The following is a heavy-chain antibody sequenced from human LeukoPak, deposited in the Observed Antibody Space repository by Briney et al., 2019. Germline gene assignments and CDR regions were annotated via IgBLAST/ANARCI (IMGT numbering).Heavy chain of an antibody. Sequence: GGSLRLSCAASGFTSSSYAMHWVRQAPGKGLEWVAVISYDGSNKYYADSVKGRFTISRDNSKNTLYLQMNSLRAEDTAVYYCARSGYYDYVWGSYRYPFDYWGQGTLVTVSS. CDR3: ARSGYYDYVWGSYRYPFDY. V-gene: IGHV3-30-3*01. J-gene: IGHJ4*02. D-gene: IGHD3-16*02. CDR2: ISYDGSNK. CDR1: GFTSSSYA.